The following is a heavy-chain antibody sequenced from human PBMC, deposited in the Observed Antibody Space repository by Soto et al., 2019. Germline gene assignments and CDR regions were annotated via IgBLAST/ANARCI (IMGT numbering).Heavy chain of an antibody. CDR1: GGTFSSYA. CDR2: IIPIFGTA. Sequence: QVQLVQSGAEVKKPGSSVKVSCKASGGTFSSYAISWVRQAPGQGLEWMGGIIPIFGTANYAQKFQGRVTITADESTSTAYMELSSLRSEDTAVYYGARDYYGSGIYTQTIYGMDVWGQGTTVTVSS. D-gene: IGHD3-10*01. CDR3: ARDYYGSGIYTQTIYGMDV. V-gene: IGHV1-69*01. J-gene: IGHJ6*02.